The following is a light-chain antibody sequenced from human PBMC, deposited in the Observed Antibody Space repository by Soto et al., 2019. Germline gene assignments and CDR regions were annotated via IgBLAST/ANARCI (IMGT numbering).Light chain of an antibody. V-gene: IGKV3-20*01. CDR3: QYYDSSRT. CDR2: GAS. Sequence: IVLTQSPDTLSLSQGERATLSCRASQDVASTYLAWYQQKPGQAPRLLIYGASGRAAGVAERFSGSGSGTQFTLTISRLEPEDFAVYYCQYYDSSRTFAQGTRVEI. CDR1: QDVASTY. J-gene: IGKJ1*01.